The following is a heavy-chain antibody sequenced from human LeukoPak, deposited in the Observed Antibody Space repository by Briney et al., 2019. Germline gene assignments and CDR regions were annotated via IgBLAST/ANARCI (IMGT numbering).Heavy chain of an antibody. V-gene: IGHV4-34*01. Sequence: SETLSLTCAVYGGSFSGYYWSWIRQPPGKGLEWIGEINHSGSTNYNPSLKSRVTISVDTSKNQFSLKLSSVTAADTAVYYCARARENDYVLHWGQGTLVTVSS. J-gene: IGHJ4*02. CDR3: ARARENDYVLH. CDR1: GGSFSGYY. D-gene: IGHD3-16*01. CDR2: INHSGST.